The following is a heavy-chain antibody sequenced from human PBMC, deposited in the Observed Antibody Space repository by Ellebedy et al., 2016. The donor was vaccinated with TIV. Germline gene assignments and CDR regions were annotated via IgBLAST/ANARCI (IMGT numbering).Heavy chain of an antibody. D-gene: IGHD3-22*01. CDR3: ARDGAYGDYSPGYYGMDV. Sequence: GGSLRLSCAASGFTFNSYWMSWVRQAPGKGLEWVANINPTGSRIYYVDSVKGRFTISRDNAKNSVFLRMNTLRGEDTAVYHCARDGAYGDYSPGYYGMDVWGQGTTVTVSS. CDR1: GFTFNSYW. CDR2: INPTGSRI. J-gene: IGHJ6*02. V-gene: IGHV3-7*03.